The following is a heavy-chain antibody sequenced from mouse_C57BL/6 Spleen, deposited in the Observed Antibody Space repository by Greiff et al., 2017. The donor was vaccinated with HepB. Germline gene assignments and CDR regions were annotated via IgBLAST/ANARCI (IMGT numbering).Heavy chain of an antibody. Sequence: VQLQQSGPELVKPGASVKISCKASGYAFSSSWMNWVKQRPGKGLEWIGRIYPGDGDTNYNGKFKGKATLTADKSSSTAYMQLSSLTSEDSAVYFCARWEYVSGDGAMDYWGQGTSVTVSS. V-gene: IGHV1-82*01. D-gene: IGHD5-2*01. CDR2: IYPGDGDT. CDR3: ARWEYVSGDGAMDY. CDR1: GYAFSSSW. J-gene: IGHJ4*01.